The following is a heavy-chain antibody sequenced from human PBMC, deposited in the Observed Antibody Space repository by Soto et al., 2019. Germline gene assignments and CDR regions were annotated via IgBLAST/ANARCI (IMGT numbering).Heavy chain of an antibody. V-gene: IGHV1-18*01. CDR3: ARVRAPGSGRGKYGMDV. J-gene: IGHJ6*02. D-gene: IGHD3-10*01. Sequence: QVQLVQSGAEVKKPGASVKVSCKASGYTFTSYGISWVRQAPGQGLEWMGWISAYNGNTNYAQKLQGRVTMTTDTSMSXXYMELRSLRSDDTAVYYCARVRAPGSGRGKYGMDVWGQGTTVTVSS. CDR1: GYTFTSYG. CDR2: ISAYNGNT.